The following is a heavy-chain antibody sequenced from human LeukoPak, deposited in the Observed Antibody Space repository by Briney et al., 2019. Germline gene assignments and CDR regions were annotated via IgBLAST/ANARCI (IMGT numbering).Heavy chain of an antibody. CDR3: ARNVGIVGASFYYYYYGMDV. J-gene: IGHJ6*02. CDR1: GGSISSGGYY. Sequence: PSQTLSLTCTVSGGSISSGGYYWSWIRHHPGKGLEWIVYIYYSGTTYYNPSLKSRFTISVNTPKNQFTLKLSSVTAADTAVYYCARNVGIVGASFYYYYYGMDVWGQGTTVTVSS. V-gene: IGHV4-31*03. CDR2: IYYSGTT. D-gene: IGHD1-26*01.